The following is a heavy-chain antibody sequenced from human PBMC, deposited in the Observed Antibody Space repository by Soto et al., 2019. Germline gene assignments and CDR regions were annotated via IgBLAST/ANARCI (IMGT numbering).Heavy chain of an antibody. Sequence: EVQLVESGGGLVQPGGSLRLSCAASGFTVSSNYMTWVRQAPGKGLEWVSLIQSGGRTYYAGSVKGRFTISRDNSKNPLFLQRNSLRVEDTAVYYWGGDDVLCRGGGCYGFPMAVGGKGPPVPVS. D-gene: IGHD2-15*01. J-gene: IGHJ6*03. V-gene: IGHV3-66*01. CDR3: GGDDVLCRGGGCYGFPMAV. CDR1: GFTVSSNY. CDR2: IQSGGRT.